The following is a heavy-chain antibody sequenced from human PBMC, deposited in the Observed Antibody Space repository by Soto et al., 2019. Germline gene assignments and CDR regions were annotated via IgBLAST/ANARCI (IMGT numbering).Heavy chain of an antibody. CDR1: GFTFSTYN. CDR2: INGRGNYI. V-gene: IGHV3-21*01. Sequence: EVLLVESGGGLVKPGGSLRLSCAASGFTFSTYNMNWVRQAPGKGLEWVSSINGRGNYIYYTDAVKGRFTISRDNAKTSLYLQMNSLRAEDTAIYYYAREDGIVGATSDFDYWGQGALVTVSS. D-gene: IGHD1-26*01. J-gene: IGHJ4*02. CDR3: AREDGIVGATSDFDY.